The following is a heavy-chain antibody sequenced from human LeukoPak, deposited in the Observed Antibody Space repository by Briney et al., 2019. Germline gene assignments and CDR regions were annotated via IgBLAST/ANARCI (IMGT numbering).Heavy chain of an antibody. V-gene: IGHV4-59*08. CDR1: GGSISSYY. D-gene: IGHD3-10*01. Sequence: SETLSLTCTVSGGSISSYYWSWIRQPPGKGLEWIGYIYYSGGTNYNPSLKSRVTISVDTSKTQFSLKLSSVTAADTAVYYCARAMVRGVSPYNWFDPWGQGTLVTVSS. CDR2: IYYSGGT. J-gene: IGHJ5*02. CDR3: ARAMVRGVSPYNWFDP.